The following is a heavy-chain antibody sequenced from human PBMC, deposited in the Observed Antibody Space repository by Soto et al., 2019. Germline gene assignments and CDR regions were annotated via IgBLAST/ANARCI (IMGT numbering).Heavy chain of an antibody. CDR3: ARVIGPLGYYFALDV. CDR2: TVPFFGTS. D-gene: IGHD7-27*01. V-gene: IGHV1-69*13. CDR1: GGIFSDYA. Sequence: GASVKVSCKASGGIFSDYAITWVRQAPGQGLEWMGGTVPFFGTSKYSQKFEGRVTITADGSTSTAYMEVSGLRSEDTAVYYCARVIGPLGYYFALDVWGQGTTVTVSS. J-gene: IGHJ6*02.